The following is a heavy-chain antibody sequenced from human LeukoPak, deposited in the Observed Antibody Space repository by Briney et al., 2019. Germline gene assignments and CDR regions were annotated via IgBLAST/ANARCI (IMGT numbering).Heavy chain of an antibody. D-gene: IGHD6-13*01. V-gene: IGHV4-34*01. CDR1: GGSFSGYY. CDR2: INHSGST. J-gene: IGHJ5*02. CDR3: ARSGLYSSSWFRWFDP. Sequence: SETLSLTCAVYGGSFSGYYWSWIRQPPGKGLEWIGEINHSGSTNYNPSLKSRVTISVDTSKNQFSLKLSSVTAADTAVYYCARSGLYSSSWFRWFDPWGQGTLVTVSS.